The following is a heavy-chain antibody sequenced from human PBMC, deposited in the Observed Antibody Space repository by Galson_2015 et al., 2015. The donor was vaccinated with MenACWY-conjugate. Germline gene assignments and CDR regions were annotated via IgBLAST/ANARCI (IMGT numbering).Heavy chain of an antibody. V-gene: IGHV5-51*01. CDR3: ARQGFGNSSLVY. J-gene: IGHJ4*02. D-gene: IGHD6-6*01. CDR2: IYPGDSDT. Sequence: QSGAEVKKPGESLKISCKGSGYTFTSNWIGWVRQMPGKGLERMGIIYPGDSDTRYTPSFQGHVTISADKSINTAYLQWGSLEASDTAMYYCARQGFGNSSLVYWGQGTLVTVSS. CDR1: GYTFTSNW.